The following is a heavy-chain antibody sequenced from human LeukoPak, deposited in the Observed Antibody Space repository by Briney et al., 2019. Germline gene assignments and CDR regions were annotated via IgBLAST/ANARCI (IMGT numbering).Heavy chain of an antibody. CDR2: TIPIFGTA. D-gene: IGHD6-13*01. Sequence: ASVKVSCKASGGTFSSYAISWVRQAPGQGLEWMGGTIPIFGTANYAQKFQGRVTITADESTSTAYMELSSLRSEDTAVYYCARTAQQLVGGDAFDIWGQGTMVTVSS. CDR1: GGTFSSYA. CDR3: ARTAQQLVGGDAFDI. J-gene: IGHJ3*02. V-gene: IGHV1-69*13.